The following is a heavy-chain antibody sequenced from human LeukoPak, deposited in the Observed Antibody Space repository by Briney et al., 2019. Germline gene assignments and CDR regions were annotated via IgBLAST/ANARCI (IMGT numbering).Heavy chain of an antibody. CDR1: GGSLSGYY. J-gene: IGHJ6*02. V-gene: IGHV4-34*01. CDR3: ARATPPGIAAADGMDV. CDR2: INHSGST. D-gene: IGHD6-13*01. Sequence: KTSETLSLTCAVYGGSLSGYYWSWIRQPPGKGLEWIGEINHSGSTNYNPSLKSRVTISVDTSKNQFSLKLSSVTAADTAVYYCARATPPGIAAADGMDVWGQGTTVTVSS.